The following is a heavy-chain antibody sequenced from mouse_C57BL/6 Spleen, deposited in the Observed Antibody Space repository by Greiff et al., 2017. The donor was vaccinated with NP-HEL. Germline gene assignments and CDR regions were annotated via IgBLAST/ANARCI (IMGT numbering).Heavy chain of an antibody. J-gene: IGHJ3*01. Sequence: QVQLQQSGAELVRPGASVTLSCKASGYTFTDYEMHWVKQTPVHGLEWIGAIDPETGGTAYNQKFKGKAILTADKSSSTAYMELRSLTSEDSAVYYCTRQGYGIFAYWGQGTLVTVSA. CDR3: TRQGYGIFAY. D-gene: IGHD2-1*01. V-gene: IGHV1-15*01. CDR2: IDPETGGT. CDR1: GYTFTDYE.